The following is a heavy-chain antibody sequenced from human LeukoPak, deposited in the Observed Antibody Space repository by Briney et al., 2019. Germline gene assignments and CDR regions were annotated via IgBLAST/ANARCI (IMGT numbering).Heavy chain of an antibody. J-gene: IGHJ3*02. CDR1: GLTFDGYG. V-gene: IGHV3-20*04. CDR3: ACDFLPVVDDAFYI. D-gene: IGHD2-15*01. CDR2: INWNGGST. Sequence: GGSLRLSCAASGLTFDGYGLSWVRQAPGKGLEWVGGINWNGGSTGNAASEKGRFTIFRANTKNSLYLQMTMMRAEDTALYYCACDFLPVVDDAFYIWRQPTRATV.